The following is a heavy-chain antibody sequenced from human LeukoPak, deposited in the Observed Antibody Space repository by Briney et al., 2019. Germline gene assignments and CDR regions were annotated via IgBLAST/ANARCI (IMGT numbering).Heavy chain of an antibody. Sequence: KPSETLSLTCTVSGGSISSYYWSWIRQPPGKGLEWIGYIYYSGSTNYNPSLKSRVTISVDTSKNQFSLKLSSVTAADTAVYYCAREDIVVVPAARGTDFWSGAPRIWGQGTMATVSS. J-gene: IGHJ3*02. D-gene: IGHD2-2*01. CDR2: IYYSGST. CDR1: GGSISSYY. V-gene: IGHV4-59*01. CDR3: AREDIVVVPAARGTDFWSGAPRI.